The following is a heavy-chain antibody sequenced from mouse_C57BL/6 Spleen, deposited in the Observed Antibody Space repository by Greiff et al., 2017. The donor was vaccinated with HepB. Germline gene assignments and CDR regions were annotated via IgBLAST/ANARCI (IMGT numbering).Heavy chain of an antibody. D-gene: IGHD2-4*01. Sequence: QVQLQQPGAELVKPGASVKMSCKASGYTFTSYWITWVKQRPGQGLEWIGDIFPGSGSTNYNEKFKSKATLTVDTSSSTAYMQLSSLTSEDSAVYYSARSGGDYDGAWFAYWGQGTLVTVSA. J-gene: IGHJ3*01. CDR1: GYTFTSYW. CDR3: ARSGGDYDGAWFAY. V-gene: IGHV1-55*01. CDR2: IFPGSGST.